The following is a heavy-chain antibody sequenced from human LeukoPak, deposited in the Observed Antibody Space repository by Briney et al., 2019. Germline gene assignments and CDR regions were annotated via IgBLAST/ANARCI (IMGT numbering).Heavy chain of an antibody. CDR2: IGGSGAYT. Sequence: GGSLRLSCAASGFTFSSYAMSWVRQAPGKGLEWVSAIGGSGAYTFYADSVKGRFTISRDNSKNTLCLQMNSLRAEDTAIYYCGYCSGGTCYSHAFEIWGQGTMVTVSS. CDR1: GFTFSSYA. J-gene: IGHJ3*02. CDR3: GYCSGGTCYSHAFEI. D-gene: IGHD2-15*01. V-gene: IGHV3-23*01.